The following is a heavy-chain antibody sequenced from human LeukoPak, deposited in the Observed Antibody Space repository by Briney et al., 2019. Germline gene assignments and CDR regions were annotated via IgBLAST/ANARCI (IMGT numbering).Heavy chain of an antibody. Sequence: PSETLSLTCTVSGGSISSSSYYWGWIRQPPGKGLEWIGSIYYSGSTYYNPSLKSRVTISVDTSKNQFSLKLSSVTAADTAVYYFASRGYSGYDYDYYYYYMDVWGKGTTVTVSS. J-gene: IGHJ6*03. CDR3: ASRGYSGYDYDYYYYYMDV. D-gene: IGHD5-12*01. V-gene: IGHV4-39*01. CDR2: IYYSGST. CDR1: GGSISSSSYY.